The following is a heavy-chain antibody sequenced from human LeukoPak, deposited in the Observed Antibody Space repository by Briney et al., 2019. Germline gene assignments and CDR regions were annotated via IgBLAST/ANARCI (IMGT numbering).Heavy chain of an antibody. V-gene: IGHV3-53*01. CDR2: IYSDGTT. CDR3: ARDSSSFSNYFDY. Sequence: GGSLRLSCAASGFTVSSTYMSCVRQAPARGLEWVSLIYSDGTTFYADSVKGRFAISTDNSKNTLYLQMSSLRAEDTAVYYCARDSSSFSNYFDYWGQGTLITVSS. CDR1: GFTVSSTY. J-gene: IGHJ4*02. D-gene: IGHD3-3*02.